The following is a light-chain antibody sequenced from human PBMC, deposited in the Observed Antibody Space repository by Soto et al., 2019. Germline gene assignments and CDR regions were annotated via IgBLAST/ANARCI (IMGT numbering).Light chain of an antibody. V-gene: IGLV2-23*01. Sequence: QSVLTRPASVSGSPGQSITISCTGTSSDVGNYNLVSWYQQHPGKAPKLVIYEGSKRPSGVSNRFSGFKSGNTASLTISGLQAEDEADYHCCSYAGSNTYVFGTGTKVTVL. CDR1: SSDVGNYNL. J-gene: IGLJ1*01. CDR2: EGS. CDR3: CSYAGSNTYV.